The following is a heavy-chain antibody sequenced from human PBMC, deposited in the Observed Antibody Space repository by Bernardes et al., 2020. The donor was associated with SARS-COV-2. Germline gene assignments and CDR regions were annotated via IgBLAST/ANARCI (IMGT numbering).Heavy chain of an antibody. CDR2: ISGSGGST. J-gene: IGHJ4*02. CDR3: ARVPAARDLDY. Sequence: GGSLRLSCAASGFTFSSYAMSWVRQAPGKGLEWVSAISGSGGSTYYADSVKGRFTISRDNSKNTLYLQMNSLRAEDTAVYYGARVPAARDLDYWGQGTRVTVSS. V-gene: IGHV3-23*01. CDR1: GFTFSSYA. D-gene: IGHD2-2*01.